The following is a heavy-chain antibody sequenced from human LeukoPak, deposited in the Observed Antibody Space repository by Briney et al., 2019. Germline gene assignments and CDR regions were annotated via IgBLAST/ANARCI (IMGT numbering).Heavy chain of an antibody. Sequence: GGSLRLSCAASGFTFSSYCMSWVRQAPGKGLEWVANIKQDGSEKYYVDSVKGRFTISRDNAKNSLYLQMNSLRAEDTAVYYCARLTIRPAMLFDPWGQGTLVTVSS. CDR2: IKQDGSEK. CDR1: GFTFSSYC. D-gene: IGHD2-2*01. CDR3: ARLTIRPAMLFDP. V-gene: IGHV3-7*01. J-gene: IGHJ5*02.